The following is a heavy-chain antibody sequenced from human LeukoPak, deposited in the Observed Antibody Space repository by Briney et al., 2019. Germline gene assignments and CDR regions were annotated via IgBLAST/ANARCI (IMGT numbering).Heavy chain of an antibody. CDR3: ARDVAVVRGVTYYFDY. CDR2: ISYDGSNK. V-gene: IGHV3-30*04. Sequence: PGGSLRLSCAASGFTFSSYAIHWVRQAPGKGLEWVAVISYDGSNKYYADSVKGRFTISRDNSKNTLYLQMNSLRAEDTAVYYCARDVAVVRGVTYYFDYWGQGTLVTVSS. J-gene: IGHJ4*02. CDR1: GFTFSSYA. D-gene: IGHD3-10*01.